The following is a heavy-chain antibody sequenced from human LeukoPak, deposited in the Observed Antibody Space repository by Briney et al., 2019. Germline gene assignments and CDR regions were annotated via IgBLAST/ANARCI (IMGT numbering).Heavy chain of an antibody. D-gene: IGHD6-19*01. V-gene: IGHV3-64D*06. J-gene: IGHJ4*02. CDR1: GFTFSSYA. CDR2: ISSNGGST. CDR3: VKERSSGWYDFDY. Sequence: GGSLRLSCSAFGFTFSSYAMHWVRQAPGKGLEYVSGISSNGGSTYYADSVKGRFTISRDNSKNTLYLQMSSLRAEDTAVYYCVKERSSGWYDFDYWGQGTLVTVSS.